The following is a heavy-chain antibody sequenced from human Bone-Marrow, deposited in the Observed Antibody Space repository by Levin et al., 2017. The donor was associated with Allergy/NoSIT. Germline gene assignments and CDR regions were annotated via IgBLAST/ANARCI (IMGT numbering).Heavy chain of an antibody. CDR1: GAFISNYY. Sequence: PSETLSLTCTISGAFISNYYWSWIRQPPGKGLEWIGYISYSGSTNYNPSLDSRTIISVDMSKNHFSLRLRSVTAADTAVYYCATVPVYGMDVWGPGTTVTVS. CDR2: ISYSGST. V-gene: IGHV4-59*01. CDR3: ATVPVYGMDV. J-gene: IGHJ6*02.